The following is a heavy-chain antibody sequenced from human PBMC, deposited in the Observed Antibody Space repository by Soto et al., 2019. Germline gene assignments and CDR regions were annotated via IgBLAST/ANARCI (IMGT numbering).Heavy chain of an antibody. J-gene: IGHJ4*02. CDR1: GFSVGCNY. CDR2: IYSGGNP. D-gene: IGHD2-21*01. Sequence: GGSRRRSWAASGFSVGCNYMSWVRQAPGKGLELVSLIYSGGNPFYADSMKGRFTLSRDNSNNMLYLQMDSLRAEDTAVYYCARGPNSDCWGQGTLVTVSS. CDR3: ARGPNSDC. V-gene: IGHV3-53*01.